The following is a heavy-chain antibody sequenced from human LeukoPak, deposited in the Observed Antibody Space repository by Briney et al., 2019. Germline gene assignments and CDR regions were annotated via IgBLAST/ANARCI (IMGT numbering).Heavy chain of an antibody. Sequence: TGGSLRLSCAASGFTFSSYSMNWVRQAPGKGLEWVSSISSSSSYIYYADSVKGRFTISRDNAKNSLYLQMNSLRAEDTAVYYCARDIAYSSGWYYFDYWGQGTLVTVSS. CDR2: ISSSSSYI. CDR1: GFTFSSYS. CDR3: ARDIAYSSGWYYFDY. V-gene: IGHV3-21*01. J-gene: IGHJ4*02. D-gene: IGHD6-19*01.